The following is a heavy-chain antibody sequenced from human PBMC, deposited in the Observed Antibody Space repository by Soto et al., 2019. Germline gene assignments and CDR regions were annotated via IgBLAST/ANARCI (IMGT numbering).Heavy chain of an antibody. J-gene: IGHJ6*02. CDR3: AREQLVANGMDV. CDR1: GGSISSYY. Sequence: QVQLQESGPGLVKPSETLSLTCTVPGGSISSYYWNWIRKPPGKGLEWIGYIHHSGTTTYTPSLKSRVTLSVDTSNNQFALKLSSVTAADTAVYYCAREQLVANGMDVWGQGTTVTVSS. V-gene: IGHV4-59*01. CDR2: IHHSGTT. D-gene: IGHD1-1*01.